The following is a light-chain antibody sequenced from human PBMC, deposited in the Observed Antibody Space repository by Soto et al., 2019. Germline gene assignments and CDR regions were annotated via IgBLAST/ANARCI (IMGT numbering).Light chain of an antibody. CDR1: SSDVGGYNY. CDR2: DVS. J-gene: IGLJ3*02. V-gene: IGLV2-11*01. Sequence: QSVLTQPRSVSGSPGQSVTISCTGTSSDVGGYNYVSWYQQHPGKAPKLMIYDVSKWPSGVPDRFSGSKSGNTASLTISGLQAEDEADYYCCSYSGSYTWVFGGGTQLTFL. CDR3: CSYSGSYTWV.